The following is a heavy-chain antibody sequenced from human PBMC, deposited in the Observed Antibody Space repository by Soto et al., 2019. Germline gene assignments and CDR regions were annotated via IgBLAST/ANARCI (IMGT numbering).Heavy chain of an antibody. J-gene: IGHJ3*02. CDR2: IYYSGST. V-gene: IGHV4-59*01. CDR3: ARNYGHAFDI. CDR1: GGSISSYY. Sequence: PSETLSLTCTVSGGSISSYYWSWIRQPPGKGLEWIGYIYYSGSTNYNPSLKSRVTISVDTSKNQFSLKLRSVTAADTAVYYCARNYGHAFDIWGQGTMVTVSS. D-gene: IGHD1-7*01.